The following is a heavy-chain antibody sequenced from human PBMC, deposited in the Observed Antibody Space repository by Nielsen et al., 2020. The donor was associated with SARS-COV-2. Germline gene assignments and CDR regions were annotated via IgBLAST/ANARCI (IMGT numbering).Heavy chain of an antibody. J-gene: IGHJ6*02. CDR2: ISSSSSYI. D-gene: IGHD3-10*01. CDR3: ARVHRGMQYGMDV. V-gene: IGHV3-21*01. Sequence: GESLKISCAASGFTFNSYSMNWVRQAPGKGLEWVSSISSSSSYIYYADSVKGRFTISRDNAKNSLYLQMNSLRAEDTAVYYCARVHRGMQYGMDVWGQGTTVTVSS. CDR1: GFTFNSYS.